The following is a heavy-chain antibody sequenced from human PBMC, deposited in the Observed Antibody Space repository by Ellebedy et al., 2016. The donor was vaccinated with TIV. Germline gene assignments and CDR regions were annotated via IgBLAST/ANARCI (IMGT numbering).Heavy chain of an antibody. D-gene: IGHD3-3*01. CDR2: INPNSGGT. CDR1: GYTFTGYY. Sequence: ASVKVSXXASGYTFTGYYMHWVRQAPGQGLEWMGWINPNSGGTNYAQKFQGRVTMTRDTSISTAYMELSRLRSDDTAVYYCARDRLFGVRPRGDGGWFDPWGQGTLVTVSS. J-gene: IGHJ5*02. CDR3: ARDRLFGVRPRGDGGWFDP. V-gene: IGHV1-2*02.